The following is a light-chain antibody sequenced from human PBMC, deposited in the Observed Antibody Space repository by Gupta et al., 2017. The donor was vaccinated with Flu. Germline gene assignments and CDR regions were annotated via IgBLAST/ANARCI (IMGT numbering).Light chain of an antibody. V-gene: IGKV3-11*01. CDR1: QSVSDY. CDR3: QQRNHWPTT. CDR2: DAS. J-gene: IGKJ5*01. Sequence: EIVLTQSPATLSLSPGERATLSCRASQSVSDYLVWYQQKPGQAPRLLILDASNRATGIPARFSGSGSGTDFTLTISRLESEDFAVYYCQQRNHWPTTFGQGTRLEIK.